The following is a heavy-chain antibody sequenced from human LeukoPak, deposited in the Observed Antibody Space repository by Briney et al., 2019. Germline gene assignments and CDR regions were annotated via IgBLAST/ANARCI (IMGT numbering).Heavy chain of an antibody. CDR3: ATDYTDYSLDY. CDR1: GYTFANYD. D-gene: IGHD4-11*01. V-gene: IGHV1-8*01. CDR2: MNPNSGNT. J-gene: IGHJ4*02. Sequence: ASVKVSCKASGYTFANYDINWVRQATGQGLEWMGWMNPNSGNTGYAQKFQGRVTMTRNTSISTAYMELSSLRYEDTAMYYCATDYTDYSLDYWGQGTLVTVSS.